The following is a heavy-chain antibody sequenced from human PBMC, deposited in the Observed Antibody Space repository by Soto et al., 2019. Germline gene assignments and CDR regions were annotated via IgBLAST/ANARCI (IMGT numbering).Heavy chain of an antibody. Sequence: VSCKASGYTFTXYGSSWVRQAPGQGLEWMGWISAYNGNTNYAQKLQGRVTMTTDTSTSTAYMELRSLRSDDTAVYYCARRIAVAGDNWFDPWGQGTLVTVSS. CDR2: ISAYNGNT. D-gene: IGHD6-19*01. CDR3: ARRIAVAGDNWFDP. V-gene: IGHV1-18*01. J-gene: IGHJ5*02. CDR1: GYTFTXYG.